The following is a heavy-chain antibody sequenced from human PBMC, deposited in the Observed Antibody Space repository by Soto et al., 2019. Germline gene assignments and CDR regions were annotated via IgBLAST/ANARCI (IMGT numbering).Heavy chain of an antibody. CDR3: ARCGYSGYDLVGNYYYYYYMDV. CDR2: INHSGST. J-gene: IGHJ6*03. D-gene: IGHD5-12*01. V-gene: IGHV4-34*01. Sequence: PSETLSLTCAVYGGSFSAYYWSWIRQPPGKGLEWIGEINHSGSTNYNPSLKSRVTISVDTSKNQFSLELSSVTAADTAVFYCARCGYSGYDLVGNYYYYYYMDVWGKGTTVTVSS. CDR1: GGSFSAYY.